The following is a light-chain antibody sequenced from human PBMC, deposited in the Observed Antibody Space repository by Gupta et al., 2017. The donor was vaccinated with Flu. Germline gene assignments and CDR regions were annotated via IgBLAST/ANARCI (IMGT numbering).Light chain of an antibody. J-gene: IGLJ3*02. V-gene: IGLV2-14*01. CDR3: SSFTSSLTWV. Sequence: QSALTQPASVSGSPGQSITISCTGTSSDVGRYNYVSWFQQYPGKAPKLMIYEVSNWPSGVSNRFSGSKSGNTASLTISGLQAEDEADYYCSSFTSSLTWVFGGGTKFTVL. CDR2: EVS. CDR1: SSDVGRYNY.